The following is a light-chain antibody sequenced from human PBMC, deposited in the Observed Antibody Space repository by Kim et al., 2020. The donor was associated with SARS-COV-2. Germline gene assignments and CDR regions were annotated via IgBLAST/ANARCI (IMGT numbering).Light chain of an antibody. CDR2: EDT. Sequence: GQSITYSYTVTSSNLENYNLVSCCQHHPSKAPTLMFFEDTKRPLGVSLRFSGSKSGSAASLTISALQAEDEADYYCCSYAGSGTLVFGGRTKVTVL. V-gene: IGLV2-23*01. J-gene: IGLJ3*02. CDR1: SSNLENYNL. CDR3: CSYAGSGTLV.